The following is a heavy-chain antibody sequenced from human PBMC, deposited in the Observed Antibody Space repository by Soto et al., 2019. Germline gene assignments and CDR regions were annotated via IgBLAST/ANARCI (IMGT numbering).Heavy chain of an antibody. V-gene: IGHV3-9*01. CDR3: AKDKVGAPQYYGMDV. CDR2: ISWSSDTI. J-gene: IGHJ6*02. Sequence: LRLSCAASGFNFDGYAMHWFRQAPGEGLEWVSGISWSSDTIDYADSVKGRFTVSRDNGKHVLYLQMNSLRAEDTALYFCAKDKVGAPQYYGMDVWGQGTTVTVSS. D-gene: IGHD1-26*01. CDR1: GFNFDGYA.